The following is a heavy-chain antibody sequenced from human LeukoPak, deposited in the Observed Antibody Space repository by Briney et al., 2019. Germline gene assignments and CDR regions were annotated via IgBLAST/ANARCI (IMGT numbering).Heavy chain of an antibody. V-gene: IGHV4-4*02. CDR1: GGSISSSNW. J-gene: IGHJ4*02. CDR3: AIEVVPAAIIDY. D-gene: IGHD2-2*01. CDR2: IYHSGST. Sequence: SETLSLACAVSGGSISSSNWWSWVRQPPGKGLEWIGEIYHSGSTNYNPSLKSRVTISVDTSKNQFSLKLSSVTAADTAVYYCAIEVVPAAIIDYWGQGTLVTVSS.